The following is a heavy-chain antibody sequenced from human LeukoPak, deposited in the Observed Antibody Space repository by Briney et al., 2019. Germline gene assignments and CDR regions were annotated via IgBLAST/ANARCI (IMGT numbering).Heavy chain of an antibody. D-gene: IGHD6-13*01. CDR1: RFTFSSYA. CDR2: ISYDGINK. J-gene: IGHJ4*02. Sequence: GRSLRLSCAASRFTFSSYAMHWVRQAPGKGLEWVAVISYDGINKNYADSVKGRFTISRENSKNTLYLQMNSLRAADTAVYYCARSLYSSSWYTNPPASDPGFDYWGQGTLVTVSS. CDR3: ARSLYSSSWYTNPPASDPGFDY. V-gene: IGHV3-30*03.